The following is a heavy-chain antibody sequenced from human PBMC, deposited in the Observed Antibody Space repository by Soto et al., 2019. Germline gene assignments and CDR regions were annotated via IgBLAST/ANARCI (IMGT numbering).Heavy chain of an antibody. CDR1: GYTFTSYG. CDR3: ARLQGVFSLRCAPGHAFDI. CDR2: ISAYNGNT. D-gene: IGHD3-16*02. V-gene: IGHV1-18*04. J-gene: IGHJ3*02. Sequence: ASVKVSCKASGYTFTSYGISWVRQAPGQGLEWMGWISAYNGNTNYAQKLQGRVTMTTDTSTSTAYMELRSLRSDDTAVYYCARLQGVFSLRCAPGHAFDIWGQGTMVTVSS.